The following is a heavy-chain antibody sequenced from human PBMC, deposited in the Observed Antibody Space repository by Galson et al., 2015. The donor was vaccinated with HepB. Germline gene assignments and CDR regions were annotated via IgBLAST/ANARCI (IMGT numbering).Heavy chain of an antibody. D-gene: IGHD6-13*01. J-gene: IGHJ4*02. V-gene: IGHV3-21*01. CDR3: ARAYSSSWSDY. CDR2: ISSSGSYI. CDR1: GFTFSSYS. Sequence: SLRLSCAASGFTFSSYSMNWVRQAPGKGLEWVSSISSSGSYIYYADSVKGRFTISRDNAKNSLYLQMNSLRAEDTAVYYCARAYSSSWSDYWGQGTLVTVSS.